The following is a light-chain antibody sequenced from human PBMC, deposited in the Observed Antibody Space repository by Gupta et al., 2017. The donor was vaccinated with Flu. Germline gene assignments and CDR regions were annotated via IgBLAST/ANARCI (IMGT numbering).Light chain of an antibody. CDR3: DVQDDSLNGVV. Sequence: QAVLTQPPSASATPGQGVTISCSGSSSNIGINTVNWYQQLPGTAPKLLIYKNNQRPSGAPDRFSGSKSGTSASPTITGLQSADEADDYYDVQDDSLNGVVFGGGTKLTVL. CDR2: KNN. CDR1: SSNIGINT. J-gene: IGLJ2*01. V-gene: IGLV1-44*01.